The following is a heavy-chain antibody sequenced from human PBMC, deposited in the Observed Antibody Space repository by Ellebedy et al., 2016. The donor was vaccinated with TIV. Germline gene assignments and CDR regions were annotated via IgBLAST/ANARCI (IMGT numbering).Heavy chain of an antibody. CDR2: MHPNSGKT. CDR1: GYTFTSYD. Sequence: ASVKVSCXASGYTFTSYDINWVRQATGQGLEWMGWMHPNSGKTGYAQKFQGRVTMTRNTSISTAYIELSSLRSEDTAVYYCARGLIGGGSVWGQGTTVTVSS. V-gene: IGHV1-8*01. D-gene: IGHD4-23*01. CDR3: ARGLIGGGSV. J-gene: IGHJ6*02.